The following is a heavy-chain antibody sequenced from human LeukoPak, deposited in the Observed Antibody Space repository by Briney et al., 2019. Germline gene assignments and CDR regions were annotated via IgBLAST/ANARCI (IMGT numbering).Heavy chain of an antibody. CDR3: ISEVGKGSH. CDR1: GLTFSSSW. D-gene: IGHD1-26*01. Sequence: GGSLRLSCAVSGLTFSSSWMDWVRQAPGKGLEWVASINPDGNKKYSADSVKGRFTISRDNAENSLYLQMNSLRAEDAAVYYCISEVGKGSHWGQGTLVTVSS. J-gene: IGHJ4*02. V-gene: IGHV3-7*01. CDR2: INPDGNKK.